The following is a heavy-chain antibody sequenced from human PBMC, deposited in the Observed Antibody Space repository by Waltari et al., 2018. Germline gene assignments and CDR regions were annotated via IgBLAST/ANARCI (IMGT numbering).Heavy chain of an antibody. CDR3: ARLPTKYYDSIGWGFFDQ. D-gene: IGHD3-22*01. J-gene: IGHJ4*02. CDR1: GDFPSDDH. CDR2: LRNTGGT. Sequence: HVQLQDSGPGLVKPSETLSLPCTVPGDFPSDDHWPRTRQAPGKGLEWIAYLRNTGGTKCTPSLESRVTVSAVTSKKQFSLRLTSVTAADTAVYYCARLPTKYYDSIGWGFFDQWGQGILVTVSS. V-gene: IGHV4-59*08.